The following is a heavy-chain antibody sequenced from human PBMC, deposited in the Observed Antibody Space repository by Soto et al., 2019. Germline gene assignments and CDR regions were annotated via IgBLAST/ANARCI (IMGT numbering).Heavy chain of an antibody. V-gene: IGHV3-30-3*01. CDR3: ARERRHTNYYYGMDV. CDR2: ISYDGSNK. Sequence: GGSLRLSCAASGFTFSSYAMHWVRQAPGKGLEWVAVISYDGSNKYYADSVKGRFTISRDNSKNTLYLQMNSLRAEDTAVYYCARERRHTNYYYGMDVWGQGTTVTVSS. CDR1: GFTFSSYA. J-gene: IGHJ6*02.